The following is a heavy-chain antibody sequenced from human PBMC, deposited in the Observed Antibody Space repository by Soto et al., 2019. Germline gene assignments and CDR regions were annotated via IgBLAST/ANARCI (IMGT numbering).Heavy chain of an antibody. CDR3: ARDLDYYDSSGYYYGIDY. V-gene: IGHV3-33*01. Sequence: SLRLSCAASGFTFSSYGMHWVRQAPGKGLEWVAVIWYDGSNKYYADSVKGRFTISRDNSKNTLYLQMNSLRAEDTAVYYCARDLDYYDSSGYYYGIDYWGQGTLVTVSS. J-gene: IGHJ4*02. D-gene: IGHD3-22*01. CDR2: IWYDGSNK. CDR1: GFTFSSYG.